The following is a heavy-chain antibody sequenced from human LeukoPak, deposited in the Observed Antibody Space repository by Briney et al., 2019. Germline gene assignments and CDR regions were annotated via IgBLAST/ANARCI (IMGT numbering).Heavy chain of an antibody. CDR2: IYSGGST. CDR3: ARELGGIAAAGSSDY. V-gene: IGHV3-66*01. Sequence: PGGSLRLSCAASGFTVSSNYMSWVRQAPGKGLEWVSVIYSGGSTYYADSVQGRFTISRDNSKNTLYLQMNSLRAEDTAVYYCARELGGIAAAGSSDYWGQGTLVTVSS. CDR1: GFTVSSNY. J-gene: IGHJ4*02. D-gene: IGHD6-13*01.